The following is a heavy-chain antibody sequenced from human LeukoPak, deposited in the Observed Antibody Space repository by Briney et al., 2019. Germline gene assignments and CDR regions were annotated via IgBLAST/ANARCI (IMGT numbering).Heavy chain of an antibody. J-gene: IGHJ4*02. CDR3: ARDLDWILFDY. D-gene: IGHD3-9*01. CDR2: IRPEGTTT. Sequence: GGSLRLSCAASGFTFSTYWMHWVRQAPGKGLVWVARIRPEGTTTAYADSVKGRFTISRDNAKNTLLLQMNSLSAEDTAVYYCARDLDWILFDYWGQGTLATVSS. CDR1: GFTFSTYW. V-gene: IGHV3-74*03.